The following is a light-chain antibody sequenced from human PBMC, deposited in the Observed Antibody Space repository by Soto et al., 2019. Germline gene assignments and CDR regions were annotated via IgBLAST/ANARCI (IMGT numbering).Light chain of an antibody. CDR2: QDT. J-gene: IGLJ2*01. CDR1: KLGYKY. Sequence: SYELTQPPSVSVSPGQTASITCSGDKLGYKYACWYQQKPGQSPVLVIYQDTKRPSGIPERFSGSNSGNTATLTISGTQAMDQADYYCQAWDSSTAVFGGGTTLPVL. V-gene: IGLV3-1*01. CDR3: QAWDSSTAV.